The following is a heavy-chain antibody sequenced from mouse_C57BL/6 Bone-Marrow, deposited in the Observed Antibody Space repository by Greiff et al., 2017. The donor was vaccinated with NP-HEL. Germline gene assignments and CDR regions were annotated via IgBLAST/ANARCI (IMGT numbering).Heavy chain of an antibody. D-gene: IGHD2-2*01. CDR3: ARESCLGSGSFAY. CDR1: GYTFTSYW. Sequence: VQLQQPGAELVMPGASVKLSCTASGYTFTSYWMHWVKQRPGQGLEWIGEIDPSDSYTNYNQKFKGKSTLTVDKSSSTTYLQLSSLTSEDSAVYYCARESCLGSGSFAYGGQGTLVTVSA. V-gene: IGHV1-69*01. J-gene: IGHJ3*01. CDR2: IDPSDSYT.